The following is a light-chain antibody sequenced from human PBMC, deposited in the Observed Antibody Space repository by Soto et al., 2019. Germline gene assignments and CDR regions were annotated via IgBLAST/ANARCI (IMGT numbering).Light chain of an antibody. Sequence: LTQSPGTLALSPGERATLSCRASQSVSNNYLAWYQQKPGQAPRLLIYSSSIRAAGIPARFSGSASGTEFTLTISNLQSEDFAVYYCQQYDDWQTFGQGTRLEI. CDR1: QSVSNN. J-gene: IGKJ5*01. CDR2: SSS. CDR3: QQYDDWQT. V-gene: IGKV3-15*01.